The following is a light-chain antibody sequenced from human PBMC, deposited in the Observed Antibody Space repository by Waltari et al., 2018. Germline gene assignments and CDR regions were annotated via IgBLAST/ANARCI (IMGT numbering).Light chain of an antibody. V-gene: IGLV7-46*01. Sequence: QAVVTQEPSLTVSTGGTVTLTCGSSSAPVHRSHYPYWLQQGPGQAPRTLIHDSFMNCSWTPARFSGSLLGGKAALTLSGAQAEDEADYYCWLAYSGGVVVYGGGTKLAVL. CDR3: WLAYSGGVVV. J-gene: IGLJ2*01. CDR2: DSF. CDR1: SAPVHRSHY.